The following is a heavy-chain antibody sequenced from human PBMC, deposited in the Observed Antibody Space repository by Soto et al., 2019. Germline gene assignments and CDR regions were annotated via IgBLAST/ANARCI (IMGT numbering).Heavy chain of an antibody. D-gene: IGHD1-26*01. J-gene: IGHJ4*02. CDR3: ATQGMSGSYCIY. CDR2: ISGRGGST. V-gene: IGHV3-23*01. Sequence: GGSLRLSCAVSGFTFSNYAMTWVRQAPGKGLEWVSAISGRGGSTYYADSVKGRFTISRDNSNNTLYLQVNSLRDEDTAVYYCATQGMSGSYCIYWGQGTLVTVSS. CDR1: GFTFSNYA.